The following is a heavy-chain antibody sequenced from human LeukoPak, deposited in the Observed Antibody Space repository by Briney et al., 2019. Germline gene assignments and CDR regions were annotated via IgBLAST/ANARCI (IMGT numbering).Heavy chain of an antibody. CDR3: ARVGTYGSGSYLSWLDY. CDR2: IYYSGST. V-gene: IGHV4-59*01. Sequence: SETLSLTCTVSGGSISSYYWSWIRQPPGKGLEWIGYIYYSGSTNYNPSLKSRVTISVDTSKDQFSLKLSSVTAADTAVYYCARVGTYGSGSYLSWLDYWGQGTLVTVSS. CDR1: GGSISSYY. J-gene: IGHJ4*02. D-gene: IGHD3-10*01.